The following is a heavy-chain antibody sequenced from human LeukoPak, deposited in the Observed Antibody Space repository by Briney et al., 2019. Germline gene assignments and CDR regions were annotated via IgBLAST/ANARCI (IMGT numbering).Heavy chain of an antibody. CDR2: IDQDGSVR. J-gene: IGHJ4*02. V-gene: IGHV3-7*01. D-gene: IGHD6-13*01. CDR3: ARDPGSSSFDY. Sequence: GSLRLSCVASGFTFSSFWMSWVRQAPGRGLEFVANIDQDGSVRNYVDSVKGRFIISRDNAKNSLYLQVDSLRAEDSAVYFCARDPGSSSFDYWGLGTPVTVSS. CDR1: GFTFSSFW.